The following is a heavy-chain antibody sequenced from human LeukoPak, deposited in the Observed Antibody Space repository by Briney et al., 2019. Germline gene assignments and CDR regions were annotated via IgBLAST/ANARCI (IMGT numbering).Heavy chain of an antibody. J-gene: IGHJ6*02. D-gene: IGHD4-4*01. CDR3: ARPHSNLDYGMDV. V-gene: IGHV4-59*08. CDR2: IYYSGST. Sequence: SETLSLTCTVSGGPISSYYWSWIRQPPGKGLEWIGYIYYSGSTNYNPSLKSRVTISVDTSKNQFSLKLSSVTAADTAVYYCARPHSNLDYGMDVWGQGTTVTVSS. CDR1: GGPISSYY.